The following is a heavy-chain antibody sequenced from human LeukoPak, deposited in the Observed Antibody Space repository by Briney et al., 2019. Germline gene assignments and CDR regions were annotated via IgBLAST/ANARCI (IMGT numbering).Heavy chain of an antibody. J-gene: IGHJ4*02. CDR3: ARDLRRGYYDSSGYLTY. CDR2: ISAYNGNT. CDR1: GYTFTSYA. V-gene: IGHV1-18*01. Sequence: ASVKVSCKASGYTFTSYAMNWVRQAPGQGLEWMGWISAYNGNTNYAQKLQGRVTMTTDTSTSTAYMELRSLRSDDTAVYYCARDLRRGYYDSSGYLTYWGQGTLVTVSS. D-gene: IGHD3-22*01.